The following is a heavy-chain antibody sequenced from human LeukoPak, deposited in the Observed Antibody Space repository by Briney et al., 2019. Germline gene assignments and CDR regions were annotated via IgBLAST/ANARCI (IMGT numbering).Heavy chain of an antibody. CDR1: GFTFSSYA. V-gene: IGHV3-23*01. Sequence: PGGSLRLSCAASGFTFSSYAMSWVRLAPGQGLEWVSTISGGGYSTYYADSVKGQFTISRDNSKNMLYLQMSSLRAEDTALYYCAKAVRSGSFSPFDYWGQGTLVTVSS. CDR3: AKAVRSGSFSPFDY. D-gene: IGHD1-26*01. J-gene: IGHJ4*02. CDR2: ISGGGYST.